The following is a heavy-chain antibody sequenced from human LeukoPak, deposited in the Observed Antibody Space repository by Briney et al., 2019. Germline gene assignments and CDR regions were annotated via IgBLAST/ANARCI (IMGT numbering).Heavy chain of an antibody. CDR2: FDPEDAET. J-gene: IGHJ4*02. D-gene: IGHD2-2*01. CDR1: GYTLIELS. CDR3: ATETECTTASCFLDY. V-gene: IGHV1-24*01. Sequence: ASVKVSCKVSGYTLIELSMHWVRQAPGKGLEWMGGFDPEDAETVYAQRFRGRVTMTEDTSTDTAYLELSGLTSEDTAVYYCATETECTTASCFLDYWGQGTLVTVSP.